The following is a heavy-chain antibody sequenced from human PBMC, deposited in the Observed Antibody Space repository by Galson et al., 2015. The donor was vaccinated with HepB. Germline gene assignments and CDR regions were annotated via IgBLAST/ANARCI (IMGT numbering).Heavy chain of an antibody. J-gene: IGHJ4*02. CDR3: ARDGVCSGGNCYPTANDV. Sequence: SETLSLTCTVSGGSINSHYWSWIRQPAGKGLEWIGRMYTSGSTNYNASLKSRVSMSGDSSKNQLSLKMTSVTAADTAVYFCARDGVCSGGNCYPTANDVWGRGTLVTVSS. CDR2: MYTSGST. V-gene: IGHV4-4*07. CDR1: GGSINSHY. D-gene: IGHD2-15*01.